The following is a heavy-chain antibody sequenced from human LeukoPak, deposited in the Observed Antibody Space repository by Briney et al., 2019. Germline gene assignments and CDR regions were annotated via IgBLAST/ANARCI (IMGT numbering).Heavy chain of an antibody. CDR3: ARRSSGLFDY. J-gene: IGHJ4*02. CDR2: INHSGST. D-gene: IGHD6-19*01. CDR1: GGSFSGYY. V-gene: IGHV4-34*01. Sequence: SETLSLTCAVYGGSFSGYYWSWIRQPPGKGLEWIGEINHSGSTNYNPSLKSRVTISVDTSENQFSLKLNSVTAADTAVYYCARRSSGLFDYWGQGTLVTVSS.